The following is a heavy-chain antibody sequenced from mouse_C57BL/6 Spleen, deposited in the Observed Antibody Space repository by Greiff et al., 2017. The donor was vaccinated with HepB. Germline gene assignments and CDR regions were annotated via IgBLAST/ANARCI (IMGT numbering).Heavy chain of an antibody. Sequence: EVQVVESGGGLVKPGGSLKLSCAASGFTFSSYAMSWVRQTPEKRLEWVATISDGGSYTYYPDNVKGRFTISRDNAKNNLYLQMSHLKSEDPAMYYCAREGSYRFDYWGQGTTLTVSS. V-gene: IGHV5-4*01. D-gene: IGHD1-1*02. CDR3: AREGSYRFDY. CDR2: ISDGGSYT. CDR1: GFTFSSYA. J-gene: IGHJ2*01.